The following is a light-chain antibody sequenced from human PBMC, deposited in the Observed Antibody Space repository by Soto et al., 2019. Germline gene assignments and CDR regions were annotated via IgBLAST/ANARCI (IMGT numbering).Light chain of an antibody. J-gene: IGLJ2*01. CDR2: IND. V-gene: IGLV1-44*01. CDR1: NSNIGSNS. CDR3: AAWDESLKGTV. Sequence: QSVVTQPPSSSGSPGQRVTISCSGSNSNIGSNSVNWYQQFPGKAPKLLIYINDQRPSGVPDRFSGSKSGTSASLAIRGLQSEDEADYYCAAWDESLKGTVFGGGTKLTVL.